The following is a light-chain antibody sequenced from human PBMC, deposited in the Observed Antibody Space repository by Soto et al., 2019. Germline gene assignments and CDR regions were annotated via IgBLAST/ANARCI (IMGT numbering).Light chain of an antibody. CDR3: CSYAGSYV. CDR2: EGS. CDR1: SSDVGSYNL. J-gene: IGLJ1*01. Sequence: QSVLTQPASVSGSPGQSITISCTGTSSDVGSYNLVSWYQQHPGKAPKLMIYEGSKRPSGVSNRFSGSKSGNTASLTISGLPAEDEADYYCCSYAGSYVFGTGTKVTVL. V-gene: IGLV2-23*01.